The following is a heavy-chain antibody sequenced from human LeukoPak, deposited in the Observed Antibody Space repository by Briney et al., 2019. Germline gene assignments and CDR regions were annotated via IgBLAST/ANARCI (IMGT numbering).Heavy chain of an antibody. D-gene: IGHD3-9*01. Sequence: ASVKVSCKASGYTFTSYGISWVRQAPGQGLEWMGWISAYNGNTNYAQKLQGRVTMTTDTSTSTAYMELRSLRSDDTAVYYCARAYNYDILTGFGILDHWGQGTLVTVSS. CDR1: GYTFTSYG. CDR3: ARAYNYDILTGFGILDH. CDR2: ISAYNGNT. J-gene: IGHJ4*02. V-gene: IGHV1-18*01.